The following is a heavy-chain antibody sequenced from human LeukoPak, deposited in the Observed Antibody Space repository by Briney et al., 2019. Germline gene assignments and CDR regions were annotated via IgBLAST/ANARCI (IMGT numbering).Heavy chain of an antibody. CDR3: ATIRGGSSGWYSPSLFY. D-gene: IGHD6-19*01. V-gene: IGHV4-34*01. Sequence: SETLSLTCAVYGGSFSGYYWSWIRQPPGKGLEWIGEINHSGSTNYNPSLKSRVTISVDTSKNQFSLKLNSVTAADTAVYYCATIRGGSSGWYSPSLFYWGRGTLVTVSS. CDR1: GGSFSGYY. CDR2: INHSGST. J-gene: IGHJ4*02.